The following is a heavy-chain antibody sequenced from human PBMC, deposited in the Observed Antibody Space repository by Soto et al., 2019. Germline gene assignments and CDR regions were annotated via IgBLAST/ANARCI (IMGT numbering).Heavy chain of an antibody. CDR1: GFTVSRKY. V-gene: IGHV3-53*01. J-gene: IGHJ4*02. CDR3: ATERGPTYYFDY. CDR2: IYSDGST. D-gene: IGHD2-21*01. Sequence: GGSLRLSCAASGFTVSRKYMSWVRQAPGKGLEWVSVIYSDGSTYYADSVKGRFTISRDNSKNTLYLQVNSLRAEDTAVYYCATERGPTYYFDYWGQGTLVTVS.